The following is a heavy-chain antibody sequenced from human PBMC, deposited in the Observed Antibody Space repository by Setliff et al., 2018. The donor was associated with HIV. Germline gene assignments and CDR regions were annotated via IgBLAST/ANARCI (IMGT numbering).Heavy chain of an antibody. CDR1: GGSISSSGNY. V-gene: IGHV4-31*03. CDR3: AREGLILRGRYGWFDP. Sequence: SETLSLTCTVSGGSISSSGNYWTWIRQRPGKGLEWIGYIYYTGSTYYHPSLKSRVLISVDTSNNLFSLSLRSVTAADTAVYYCAREGLILRGRYGWFDPWGQGTLVTVSS. J-gene: IGHJ5*02. CDR2: IYYTGST. D-gene: IGHD3-10*01.